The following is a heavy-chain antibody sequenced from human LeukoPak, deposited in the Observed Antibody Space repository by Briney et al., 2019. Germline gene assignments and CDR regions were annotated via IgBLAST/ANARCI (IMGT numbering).Heavy chain of an antibody. V-gene: IGHV4-59*01. Sequence: SETLSLTCAVYGGSFSGYYWSWIRQPPGKGLEWIGYIYYSGSTNYNPSLKSRVTISVDTSKNQFSLKLSSVTAADTAVYYCAKAGAVVVVAAKYFDYWGQGTLVTVSS. CDR2: IYYSGST. CDR3: AKAGAVVVVAAKYFDY. CDR1: GGSFSGYY. J-gene: IGHJ4*02. D-gene: IGHD2-15*01.